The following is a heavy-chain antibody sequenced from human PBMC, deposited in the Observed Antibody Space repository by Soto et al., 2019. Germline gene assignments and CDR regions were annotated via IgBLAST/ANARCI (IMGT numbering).Heavy chain of an antibody. J-gene: IGHJ6*03. D-gene: IGHD3-3*01. CDR1: GFTFSNAW. CDR3: TTVSSDFWSGWDAYYYYYMDV. CDR2: IKSKTDGGTT. V-gene: IGHV3-15*01. Sequence: GGSLRLSCAASGFTFSNAWMSWVRQAPGKGLEWVGRIKSKTDGGTTDYAAPVKGRFTISRDDSKNTLYLQMNSLKTEDTAVYYCTTVSSDFWSGWDAYYYYYMDVWGKGTTVTVSS.